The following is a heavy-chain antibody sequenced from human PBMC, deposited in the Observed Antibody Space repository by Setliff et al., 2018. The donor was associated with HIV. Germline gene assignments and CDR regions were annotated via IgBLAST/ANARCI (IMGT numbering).Heavy chain of an antibody. V-gene: IGHV1-69*13. Sequence: VKGSCKGTGGTFSSYAISWVRQAPGQGLEWMGGNSPIFGTANYAQKFQGRVTITADESTSTAYMELSSLRSEDTAVYYCARDTPHIVVVTAPEPGDDAFDIWGQGTMVTVSS. CDR1: GGTFSSYA. CDR3: ARDTPHIVVVTAPEPGDDAFDI. J-gene: IGHJ3*02. CDR2: NSPIFGTA. D-gene: IGHD2-21*02.